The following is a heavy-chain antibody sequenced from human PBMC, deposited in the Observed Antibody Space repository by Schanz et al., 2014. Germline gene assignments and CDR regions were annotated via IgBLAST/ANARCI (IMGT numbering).Heavy chain of an antibody. D-gene: IGHD2-21*01. Sequence: QVQLQESGPGLVKPSETLSLTCAVSGASVSSFYWSWIRQPAGKGLEWIGHVYATGRTKYNPSLKSRVTMAVDTSQKQISLKLTSWTAADTAVYYCAGICRDDCSVVEAWGQGTRVTVSS. CDR1: GASVSSFY. J-gene: IGHJ4*02. CDR3: AGICRDDCSVVEA. CDR2: VYATGRT. V-gene: IGHV4-4*07.